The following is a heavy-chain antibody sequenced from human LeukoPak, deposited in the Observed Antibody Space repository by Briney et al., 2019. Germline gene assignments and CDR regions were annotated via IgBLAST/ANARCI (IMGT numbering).Heavy chain of an antibody. CDR3: AGNGVGATTFRWFDP. Sequence: SVKVSCKASGGTFSSYAISWVRQAPGQGLEWMGGIIPIFGTANYAQKFQGRVTITADESTSAAYMELSSLRSEDTAVYYCAGNGVGATTFRWFDPWGQGTLVTVSS. CDR2: IIPIFGTA. J-gene: IGHJ5*02. D-gene: IGHD1-26*01. CDR1: GGTFSSYA. V-gene: IGHV1-69*01.